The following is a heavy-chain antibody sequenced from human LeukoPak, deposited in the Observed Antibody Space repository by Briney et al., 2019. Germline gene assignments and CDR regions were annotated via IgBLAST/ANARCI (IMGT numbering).Heavy chain of an antibody. CDR3: ARDLYSYGPNDAFDI. J-gene: IGHJ3*02. Sequence: GASVKVSCKASGYTFTSYGISWVRQAPGQGLEWIGWISAYIGDTNYAQKLQGRVTMTTDTSTSTAYMELRSLRSDDTAVYYCARDLYSYGPNDAFDIWGQGTMVTVSS. V-gene: IGHV1-18*01. CDR2: ISAYIGDT. D-gene: IGHD5-18*01. CDR1: GYTFTSYG.